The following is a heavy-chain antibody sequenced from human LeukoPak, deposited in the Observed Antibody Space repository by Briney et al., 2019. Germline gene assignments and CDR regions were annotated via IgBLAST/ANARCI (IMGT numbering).Heavy chain of an antibody. V-gene: IGHV6-1*01. CDR2: IYYRSQWYG. Sequence: QTLSLTCAISGDSVSSTDAGWNWIRQSPSRGLEWLGRIYYRSQWYGDDALSVKSRITINPDTSKNQFSLQLNSVTPEDTAVYYCARDGSSGWTLYYMDVWGKGTTVTVSS. D-gene: IGHD6-19*01. CDR1: GDSVSSTDAG. CDR3: ARDGSSGWTLYYMDV. J-gene: IGHJ6*03.